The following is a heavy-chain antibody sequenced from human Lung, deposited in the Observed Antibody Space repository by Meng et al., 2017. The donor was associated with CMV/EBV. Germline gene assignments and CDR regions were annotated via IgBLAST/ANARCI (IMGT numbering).Heavy chain of an antibody. CDR2: IKQDATEA. CDR1: GFTFGHYW. D-gene: IGHD2-2*01. V-gene: IGHV3-7*01. Sequence: GEXXKISCVASGFTFGHYWMSWVRRSPARGLEWVANIKQDATEARYADSTKGRFTISRDNTRRAVSLEMNSLRVEDSAVYYCARVLCDDSTCFNGLDFWDQGXPVTVSS. CDR3: ARVLCDDSTCFNGLDF. J-gene: IGHJ4*02.